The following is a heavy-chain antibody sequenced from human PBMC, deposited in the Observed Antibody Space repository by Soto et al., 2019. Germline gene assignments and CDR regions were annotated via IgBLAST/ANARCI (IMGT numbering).Heavy chain of an antibody. CDR1: GFTFSSYG. J-gene: IGHJ4*02. D-gene: IGHD4-17*01. CDR3: ARDGDYGGNGVFDY. V-gene: IGHV3-33*01. Sequence: GSLRLSCAASGFTFSSYGMHWVRQAPGKGLEWVAVIWYDGSNKYYADSVKGRFTISRDNSKNTLYLQMNSLRAEDTAVYYCARDGDYGGNGVFDYWGQGTLVTVSS. CDR2: IWYDGSNK.